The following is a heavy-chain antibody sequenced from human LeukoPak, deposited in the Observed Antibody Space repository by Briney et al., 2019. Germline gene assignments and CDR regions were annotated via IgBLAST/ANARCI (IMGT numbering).Heavy chain of an antibody. J-gene: IGHJ5*02. CDR3: ARGAPRDYIWGSYRYDWFDP. V-gene: IGHV4-59*01. CDR2: IYYSGSA. D-gene: IGHD3-16*02. Sequence: SETLSLTCAVYGGSFSGYYCSWIRQPPGKGLEWIGYIYYSGSANYNPSLKSRVTISVDTSKNQFSLKLSSVTAADTAVYYCARGAPRDYIWGSYRYDWFDPWGQGTLVTVSS. CDR1: GGSFSGYY.